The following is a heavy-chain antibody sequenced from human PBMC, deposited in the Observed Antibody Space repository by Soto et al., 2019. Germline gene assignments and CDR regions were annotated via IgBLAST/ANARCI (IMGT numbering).Heavy chain of an antibody. CDR3: ARGRSVTGTFVPHPDYYFDY. V-gene: IGHV4-59*01. CDR2: IYYSGST. Sequence: SETLSLTCAVSGGSISSYYWSWIRQPPGKGLEWIGYIYYSGSTNYNPSLKSRVTMTTDTSTSTAYMELRSLRSDDTAVYYCARGRSVTGTFVPHPDYYFDYWGQGTLVTVSS. D-gene: IGHD1-7*01. J-gene: IGHJ4*02. CDR1: GGSISSYY.